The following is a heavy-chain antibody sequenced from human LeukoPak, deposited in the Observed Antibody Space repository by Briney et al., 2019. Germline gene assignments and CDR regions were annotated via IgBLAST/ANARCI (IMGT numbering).Heavy chain of an antibody. V-gene: IGHV3-48*02. CDR1: GFTFSRYS. CDR2: ISSSSSTI. D-gene: IGHD4-17*01. Sequence: PGGSLRLSCAASGFTFSRYSMNWVRQAPEKGLEWVSYISSSSSTIYYADSVKGRFTISRDNAKNSLYLQMNSLRDEDTAVYYCASEGGYGCAQFDPWGQGTLFTVSS. CDR3: ASEGGYGCAQFDP. J-gene: IGHJ5*02.